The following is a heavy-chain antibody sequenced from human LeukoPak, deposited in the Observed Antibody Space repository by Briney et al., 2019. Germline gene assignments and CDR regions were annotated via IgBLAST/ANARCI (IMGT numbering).Heavy chain of an antibody. Sequence: ASVKVSCKASGYTFRNYGINWVRQAPGQGLEWMGWISGYNGNTNYAQKFQGRVTMTTATTTSTAYMDLRSLRSDDTAVYYCARLQPHLLETTSNYYYSDMDVWGKGTTVTVYS. D-gene: IGHD2/OR15-2a*01. CDR1: GYTFRNYG. CDR3: ARLQPHLLETTSNYYYSDMDV. CDR2: ISGYNGNT. J-gene: IGHJ6*03. V-gene: IGHV1-18*01.